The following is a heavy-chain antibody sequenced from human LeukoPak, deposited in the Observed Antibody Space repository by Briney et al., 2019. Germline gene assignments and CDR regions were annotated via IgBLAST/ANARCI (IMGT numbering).Heavy chain of an antibody. CDR1: GGTFSSYA. J-gene: IGHJ3*02. CDR3: ARHTRHYYDSSGDAFDI. V-gene: IGHV1-69*05. Sequence: SVKVSCKASGGTFSSYAISWVRQAPGQGLEWMGGIIPIFGTANYAQKFQGRVTITTDESTSTAYMELSSLRSDDTAVYYCARHTRHYYDSSGDAFDIWGQGTMVTVSS. D-gene: IGHD3-22*01. CDR2: IIPIFGTA.